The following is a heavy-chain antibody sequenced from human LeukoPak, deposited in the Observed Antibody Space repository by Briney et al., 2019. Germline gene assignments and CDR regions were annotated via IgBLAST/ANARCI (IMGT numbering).Heavy chain of an antibody. D-gene: IGHD4-17*01. CDR2: IYYSGST. CDR1: DGSISSYY. J-gene: IGHJ4*02. V-gene: IGHV4-59*08. Sequence: SETLSLTCTVSDGSISSYYWSWIRQPPGKGLEWIGYIYYSGSTNYNPSLKSRVTISVDTSKNQFSLKLSSVTAADTAVYYCARWGYGEGFDYWGQGALVTVSS. CDR3: ARWGYGEGFDY.